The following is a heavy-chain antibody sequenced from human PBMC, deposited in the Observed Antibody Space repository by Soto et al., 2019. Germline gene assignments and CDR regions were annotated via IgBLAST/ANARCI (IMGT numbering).Heavy chain of an antibody. J-gene: IGHJ2*01. CDR3: ARNLVYYYGSAWYFDL. CDR2: IKQDGSEK. V-gene: IGHV3-7*03. Sequence: RRLSCAASGFTFSSYWMSWVRQAPGKGLEWVANIKQDGSEKYYVDSVKGRFTISRDNAKNSLYLQMNSLRAEDTAVYYCARNLVYYYGSAWYFDLWGRGTLVTVSS. CDR1: GFTFSSYW. D-gene: IGHD3-10*01.